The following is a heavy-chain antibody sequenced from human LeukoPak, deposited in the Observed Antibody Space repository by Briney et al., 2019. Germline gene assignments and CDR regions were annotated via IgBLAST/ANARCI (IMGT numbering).Heavy chain of an antibody. Sequence: GGSLRLSCAASGFTFSSYAMSWVRQAPGKGLEWVSAISGSGGSTYYADSVKGRFTISRDNSKNTLYLQMNILKPEDTAVYYCAKREGAHFDYWGQGTLVTVSS. CDR3: AKREGAHFDY. J-gene: IGHJ4*02. V-gene: IGHV3-23*01. D-gene: IGHD1-26*01. CDR2: ISGSGGST. CDR1: GFTFSSYA.